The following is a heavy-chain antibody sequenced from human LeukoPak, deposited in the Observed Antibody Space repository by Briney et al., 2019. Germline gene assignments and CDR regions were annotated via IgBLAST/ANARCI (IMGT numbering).Heavy chain of an antibody. Sequence: PSETLSLTCTVSGGSISSYYWSWIRQPPGKGLEWIGYIYYSGSTNYNPSLKSRVTISIDTSKNQFSLNLSSVTAADTAVYYCARAGSASPGTYYAEFDYWGQGTLVTVSS. J-gene: IGHJ4*02. CDR3: ARAGSASPGTYYAEFDY. CDR2: IYYSGST. V-gene: IGHV4-59*08. D-gene: IGHD3-10*01. CDR1: GGSISSYY.